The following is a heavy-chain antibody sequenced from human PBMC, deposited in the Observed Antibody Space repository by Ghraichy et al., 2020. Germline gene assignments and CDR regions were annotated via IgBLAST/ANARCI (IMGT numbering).Heavy chain of an antibody. V-gene: IGHV4-30-2*01. D-gene: IGHD4-23*01. CDR2: IYHSGST. J-gene: IGHJ1*01. CDR1: GGSISSGGYS. Sequence: SQTLSLTCAVSGGSISSGGYSWSWIRQPPGKGLEWIGYIYHSGSTYYNPSLKSRVTISVDRSKKQFSLKLSSVTAADTAVYYCARGDYGGNRGLQHWGQGTLVTVSS. CDR3: ARGDYGGNRGLQH.